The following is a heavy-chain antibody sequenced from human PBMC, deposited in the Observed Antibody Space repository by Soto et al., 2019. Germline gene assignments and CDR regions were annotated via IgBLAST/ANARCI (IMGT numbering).Heavy chain of an antibody. CDR2: IYRTGST. V-gene: IGHV4-34*01. Sequence: SETLSLTCAVYGGSFSDYYWNWIRQPPGQGLEWIGEIYRTGSTNYNPSLKSRVTISLDKSENQFSLKVTSLTAADTAVYYCASRDPGTSVDYWGQGTLVTVSS. CDR1: GGSFSDYY. J-gene: IGHJ4*02. CDR3: ASRDPGTSVDY. D-gene: IGHD1-7*01.